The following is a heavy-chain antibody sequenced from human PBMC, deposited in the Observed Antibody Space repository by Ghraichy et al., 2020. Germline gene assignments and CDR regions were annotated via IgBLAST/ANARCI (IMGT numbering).Heavy chain of an antibody. CDR2: ISYSGTT. V-gene: IGHV4-30-4*01. D-gene: IGHD3-9*01. J-gene: IGHJ3*02. CDR1: GGSISSGDYS. Sequence: SETLSLTCTVSGGSISSGDYSWSWIRQPPGKGLEGIGYISYSGTTYYNPSLKSRVTISVDTSKNQFSLRLSSVTAADTAVYYCARFEVGLTGYYIPSDAFDIWGQGTMVTVSS. CDR3: ARFEVGLTGYYIPSDAFDI.